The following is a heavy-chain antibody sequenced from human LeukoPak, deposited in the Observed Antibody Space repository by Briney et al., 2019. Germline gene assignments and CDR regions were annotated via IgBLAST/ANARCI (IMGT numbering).Heavy chain of an antibody. V-gene: IGHV4-39*01. CDR3: VGRVGASNWTGMHF. CDR2: INYSEST. J-gene: IGHJ4*02. D-gene: IGHD1-26*01. CDR1: AGSISGGSYH. Sequence: SQTLSLNWTVSAGSISGGSYHWDRVRQPPGKGLEWIGNINYSESTYYNPSLKRPVTISVDTSNNQFSLQLSSVTAADRAVLYCVGRVGASNWTGMHFWEQETLVTVSS.